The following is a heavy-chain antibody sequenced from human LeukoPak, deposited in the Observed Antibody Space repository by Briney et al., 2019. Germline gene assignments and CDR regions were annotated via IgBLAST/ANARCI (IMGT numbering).Heavy chain of an antibody. CDR3: ARLRDFRPGAFDI. CDR1: GFTFSSYW. D-gene: IGHD3-10*01. J-gene: IGHJ3*02. Sequence: SGGSLRLSCAASGFTFSSYWMSWVRQAPGKGLEWVSYISSSGSTIYYADSVKGRFTISRDNAKNSLYLQMNSLRAEDTAVYYCARLRDFRPGAFDIWGQGTMVTVSS. CDR2: ISSSGSTI. V-gene: IGHV3-48*04.